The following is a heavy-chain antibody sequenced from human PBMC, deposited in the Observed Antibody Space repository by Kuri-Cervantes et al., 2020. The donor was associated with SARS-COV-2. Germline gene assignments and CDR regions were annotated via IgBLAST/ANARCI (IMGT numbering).Heavy chain of an antibody. CDR2: IYTSGST. CDR1: GGSISSGSYY. CDR3: ARDTPIKGFGGYYYGADWFDP. D-gene: IGHD5-12*01. J-gene: IGHJ5*02. Sequence: SETLSLTCTVSGGSISSGSYYWSWIRQPAGKGLEWIGYIYTSGSTNYNPSLKSRVTISVDTSKNQFSLKLSSVTAADTAVYYCARDTPIKGFGGYYYGADWFDPWGQGTLVTVSS. V-gene: IGHV4-61*09.